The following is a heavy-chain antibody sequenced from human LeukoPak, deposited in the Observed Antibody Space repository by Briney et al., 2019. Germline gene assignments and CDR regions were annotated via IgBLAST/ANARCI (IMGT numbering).Heavy chain of an antibody. V-gene: IGHV3-30-3*01. J-gene: IGHJ4*02. Sequence: GGSLRLSCAASGFTFSSYAMHWVRQAPGKGLEWVAVISYDGSNKYYVDSVKGRFTISRDNSKNTLYLQMNSLRAKDTAVYYCARDKYYDSSGPFDYWGQGTLVTVSS. D-gene: IGHD3-22*01. CDR1: GFTFSSYA. CDR3: ARDKYYDSSGPFDY. CDR2: ISYDGSNK.